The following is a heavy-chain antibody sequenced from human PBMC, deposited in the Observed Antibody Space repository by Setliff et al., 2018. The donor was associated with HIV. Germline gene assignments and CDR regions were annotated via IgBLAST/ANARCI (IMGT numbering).Heavy chain of an antibody. CDR3: AKGTQYYYDSSGYYVPFDY. D-gene: IGHD3-22*01. Sequence: GGSLRLSCAASGFTFSSYWMHWVRQAPGKGLVWVSRINGDGSSTNYADSVKGRFTISRDNAKNTLYLQMNSLRAEDTAVYYCAKGTQYYYDSSGYYVPFDYWGQGTLVTVSS. CDR1: GFTFSSYW. CDR2: INGDGSST. V-gene: IGHV3-74*01. J-gene: IGHJ4*02.